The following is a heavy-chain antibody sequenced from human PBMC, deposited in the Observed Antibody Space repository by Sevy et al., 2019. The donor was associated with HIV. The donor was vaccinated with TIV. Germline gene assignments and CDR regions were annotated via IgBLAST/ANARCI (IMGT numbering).Heavy chain of an antibody. CDR2: ISYDGNDK. CDR3: ARPRANYVDNYFFYAMDV. Sequence: GGSLRRSCAASGFAFSNYYAMYWVRQAPGKGLKWVALISYDGNDKYYADSVKGCFTISRDNFKNTLYLQMNSLTAEDTAVYYCARPRANYVDNYFFYAMDVWGQGTTVTVS. V-gene: IGHV3-30-3*01. J-gene: IGHJ6*02. D-gene: IGHD4-17*01. CDR1: GFAFSNYYA.